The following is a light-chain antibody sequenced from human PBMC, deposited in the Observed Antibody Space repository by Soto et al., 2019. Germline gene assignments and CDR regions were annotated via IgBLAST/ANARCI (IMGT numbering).Light chain of an antibody. Sequence: AIQMTQSPSSLSASVGDSVTITCRASQGIRNDLGWYQQKPGKAPKLLIYAASSLQSGAPSRFSGSGSGTDFTLTISSLQPEDSATYYGLQDYNYPRTFGQGTTVEIK. J-gene: IGKJ1*01. CDR2: AAS. CDR1: QGIRND. V-gene: IGKV1-6*01. CDR3: LQDYNYPRT.